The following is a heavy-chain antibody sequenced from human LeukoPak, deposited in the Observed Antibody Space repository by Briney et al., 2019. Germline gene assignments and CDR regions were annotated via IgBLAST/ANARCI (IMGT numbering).Heavy chain of an antibody. CDR1: GFTFSSYS. J-gene: IGHJ3*02. V-gene: IGHV3-21*01. CDR3: ARDALTIFGVVIDAFDI. D-gene: IGHD3-3*01. Sequence: GGSLRLSCAASGFTFSSYSMNWFRQAPGKGLEWVSSISSSSSYIYYADSVKGRFTISRDNAKNSLYLQMNSLRAEDTAVYYCARDALTIFGVVIDAFDIWDQGTMVTVSS. CDR2: ISSSSSYI.